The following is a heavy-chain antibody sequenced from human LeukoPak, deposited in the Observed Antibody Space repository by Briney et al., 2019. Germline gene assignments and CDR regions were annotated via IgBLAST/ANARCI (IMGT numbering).Heavy chain of an antibody. CDR2: ISSSSSYI. D-gene: IGHD3-22*01. J-gene: IGHJ1*01. CDR1: GFTFSSYS. V-gene: IGHV3-21*01. Sequence: PGGPLRLSCAASGFTFSSYSMNLLGQAPGKELEWVSSISSSSSYIYYADSVKGRFTISRDNAKNSLYLQMNSLRAEDTAVYYCARDVKTDYYDSSGYPDVYPEYFQHWGQGTLVTVSS. CDR3: ARDVKTDYYDSSGYPDVYPEYFQH.